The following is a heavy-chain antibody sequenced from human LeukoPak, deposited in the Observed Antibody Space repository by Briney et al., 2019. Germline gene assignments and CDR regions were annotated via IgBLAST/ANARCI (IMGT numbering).Heavy chain of an antibody. CDR1: GFSLSTSGVG. V-gene: IGHV2-5*01. Sequence: SGPTLVNPTQTLTLTCTFSGFSLSTSGVGVGWIRQPPGKALEWLALIYWNDDKRYSPSLKTRLTITKDTSKNQVVLTMTNMDPVDTATYYCAFRVSRGFYFDYWGQGTLVTVSS. D-gene: IGHD3-10*01. CDR2: IYWNDDK. CDR3: AFRVSRGFYFDY. J-gene: IGHJ4*02.